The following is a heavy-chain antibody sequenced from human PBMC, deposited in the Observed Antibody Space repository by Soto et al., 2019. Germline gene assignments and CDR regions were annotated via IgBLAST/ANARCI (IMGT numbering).Heavy chain of an antibody. CDR3: ATSHLGAMAPFDS. D-gene: IGHD5-18*01. V-gene: IGHV3-23*01. CDR2: ISGSGGST. Sequence: EVQLLESGGGLVQPGGSLRLSCAASGFTFSSYAMSWVRQAPGKGLEWVSAISGSGGSTYYADAVKGRFTISRNNSKNTLYLKMNGLRAEDTAVYYCATSHLGAMAPFDSWGQGPLVTVSS. CDR1: GFTFSSYA. J-gene: IGHJ4*02.